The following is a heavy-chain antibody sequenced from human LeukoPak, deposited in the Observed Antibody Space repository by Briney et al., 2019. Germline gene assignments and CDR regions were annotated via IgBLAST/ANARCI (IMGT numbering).Heavy chain of an antibody. CDR3: ARDPAAAIDP. CDR1: GYTFTSYV. V-gene: IGHV1-18*01. Sequence: EASVKVSCKSSGYTFTSYVISWLRQAPGQGLEWMGWISAYNGNTNYAQKLQGRVTMTTDTSTSTAYMELRSLRSDDTAVYYCARDPAAAIDPWGQGTLVTVSS. J-gene: IGHJ5*02. CDR2: ISAYNGNT. D-gene: IGHD6-25*01.